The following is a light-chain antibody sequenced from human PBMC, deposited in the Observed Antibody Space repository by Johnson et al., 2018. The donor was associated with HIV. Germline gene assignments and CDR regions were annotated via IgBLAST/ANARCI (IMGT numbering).Light chain of an antibody. Sequence: QAVLTQPPSVSAAPGQKVTISCSVSSSNIGNNYVSWYQQLPGTAPKLLIYDNNKRPSGIPDRFSGSKSGTSATLGITGLQTGDEAAYYCGTGDSSLSAFYVIGTGTKVTVL. CDR2: DNN. CDR3: GTGDSSLSAFYV. J-gene: IGLJ1*01. CDR1: SSNIGNNY. V-gene: IGLV1-51*01.